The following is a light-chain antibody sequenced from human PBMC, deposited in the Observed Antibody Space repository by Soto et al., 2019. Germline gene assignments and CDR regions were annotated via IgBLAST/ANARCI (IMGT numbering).Light chain of an antibody. Sequence: DIQMTQSPSSLSASVGDRVTITCRASQDIRNYLAWYQQKPGKIPELLIYAASTFHSGVPSRFSGSGYGTYFTLTITTLQPEDVATYYCQEYDVVPLTFGGGTRWIS. CDR2: AAS. V-gene: IGKV1-27*01. CDR3: QEYDVVPLT. J-gene: IGKJ4*01. CDR1: QDIRNY.